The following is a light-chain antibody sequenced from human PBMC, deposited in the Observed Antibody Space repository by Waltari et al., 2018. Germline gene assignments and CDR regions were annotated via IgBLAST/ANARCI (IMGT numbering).Light chain of an antibody. V-gene: IGKV3-15*01. CDR2: DAS. Sequence: ETVMAQSPATLSVSPGERATLSCRASQSVNSNLAWFQHKPGQAPRILIYDASTRATDIPARFSGSGSGTEFTLTIGSLQTEDFAVYYCQQYNNWPRTFGQGTKLEI. J-gene: IGKJ2*01. CDR3: QQYNNWPRT. CDR1: QSVNSN.